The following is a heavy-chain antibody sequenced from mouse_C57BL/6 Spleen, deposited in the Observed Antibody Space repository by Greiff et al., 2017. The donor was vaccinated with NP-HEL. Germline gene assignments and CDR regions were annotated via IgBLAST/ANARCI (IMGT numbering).Heavy chain of an antibody. Sequence: EVQLQESGTVLARPGASVKMSCKTSGYTFTSYWMHWVKQRPGQGLEWIGAIYPGNSDTSSNQKFKGKAKLTAVTSASTAYMELSSLTNEDSAVYYCTKGMVKGYYYAMDYWGQGTSVTVSS. D-gene: IGHD2-2*01. CDR1: GYTFTSYW. V-gene: IGHV1-5*01. J-gene: IGHJ4*01. CDR3: TKGMVKGYYYAMDY. CDR2: IYPGNSDT.